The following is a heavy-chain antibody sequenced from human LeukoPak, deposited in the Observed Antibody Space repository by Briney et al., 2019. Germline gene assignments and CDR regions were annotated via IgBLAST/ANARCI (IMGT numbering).Heavy chain of an antibody. CDR3: ARGLGIAAAVDY. Sequence: GASVKVSCKASGYTFTSYDINWVLQATGQGLEWMGWMNPNSGNTGYAQKFQGRVTTTRNTSISTAYMELSSLRSEDTAVYYCARGLGIAAAVDYWGQGTLVTVSS. CDR1: GYTFTSYD. D-gene: IGHD6-13*01. J-gene: IGHJ4*02. CDR2: MNPNSGNT. V-gene: IGHV1-8*01.